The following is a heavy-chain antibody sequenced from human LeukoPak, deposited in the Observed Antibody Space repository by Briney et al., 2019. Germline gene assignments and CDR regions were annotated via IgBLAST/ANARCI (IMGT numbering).Heavy chain of an antibody. Sequence: GRSLRLSCAASGFTFDDYAMHWVRQAPGKGLEWVSGISWNSGSIGYADSVKGRFTISRDNAKNSPYLQMNSLRAEDTALYYCAKVSAASDAFDIWGQGTMVTVSS. J-gene: IGHJ3*02. CDR3: AKVSAASDAFDI. CDR2: ISWNSGSI. CDR1: GFTFDDYA. D-gene: IGHD2-2*01. V-gene: IGHV3-9*01.